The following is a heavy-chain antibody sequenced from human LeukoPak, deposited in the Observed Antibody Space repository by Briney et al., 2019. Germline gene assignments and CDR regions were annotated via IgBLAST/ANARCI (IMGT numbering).Heavy chain of an antibody. CDR1: GFTFSNAW. V-gene: IGHV3-15*01. CDR3: TTMIITMVRGVIHFDY. CDR2: IKSKADGGTT. Sequence: GGSLRLSCAASGFTFSNAWMSWVRQAPGKGLEWVGRIKSKADGGTTDYAAPVKGRFTISRDDSKNTLYLQMNSLKTEDTAVYYCTTMIITMVRGVIHFDYWGQGTLVTVSS. D-gene: IGHD3-10*01. J-gene: IGHJ4*02.